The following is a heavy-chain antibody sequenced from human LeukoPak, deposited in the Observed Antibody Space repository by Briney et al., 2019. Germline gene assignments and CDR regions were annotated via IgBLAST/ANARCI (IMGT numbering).Heavy chain of an antibody. D-gene: IGHD3-10*01. CDR2: IYSGGGT. CDR3: AGGSASYSWFDT. V-gene: IGHV4-59*01. Sequence: SETLSFTCTFPGGPISSNYGGGIGRPPGRGLGGLGTIYSGGGTTSNPPPRSRVTISVAPSKHQFSLKLSSVTAADTAVYYCAGGSASYSWFDTGGKGTLVTVSS. CDR1: GGPISSNY. J-gene: IGHJ5*02.